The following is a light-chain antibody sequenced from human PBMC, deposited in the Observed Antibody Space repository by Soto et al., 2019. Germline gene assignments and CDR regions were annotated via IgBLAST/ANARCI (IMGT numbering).Light chain of an antibody. Sequence: DIQMTQSPSSLSASVGDRVTITCRASQAISIYLAWYQQRPGKVPQLLIYAASILQAGVPSRFSGGGSGTDFTLTISSLQPEDVATYYCQKYNSAPLTFGPGTRLDIK. V-gene: IGKV1-27*01. CDR3: QKYNSAPLT. CDR2: AAS. CDR1: QAISIY. J-gene: IGKJ3*01.